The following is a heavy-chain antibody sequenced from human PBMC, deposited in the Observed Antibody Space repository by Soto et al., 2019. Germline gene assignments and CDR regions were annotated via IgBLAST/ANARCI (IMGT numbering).Heavy chain of an antibody. V-gene: IGHV4-39*01. CDR1: GGSISSSSYY. D-gene: IGHD1-26*01. J-gene: IGHJ4*02. Sequence: QLQLQESGPGLVKPSETLSLTCTVSGGSISSSSYYWGWIRQPPGKGLECTGSIYYSGSTYYNPSLKSRVTISVDTSKNQFSLKLSSVTAADTAIYYCARHLEYSGYFDDWGQGTLVTVSS. CDR3: ARHLEYSGYFDD. CDR2: IYYSGST.